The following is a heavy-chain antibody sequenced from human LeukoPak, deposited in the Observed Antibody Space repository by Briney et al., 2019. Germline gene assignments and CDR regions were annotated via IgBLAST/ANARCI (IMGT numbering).Heavy chain of an antibody. J-gene: IGHJ4*02. CDR3: ARRRAVTRVGIFFDY. Sequence: TGGSLRLSCAASGFTFSSYWMSWVRQPPGKGLEWIGSIYYSGSTYYNPSLKSRVTISVDTSKNQFSLKLSSVTAADTAVYYCARRRAVTRVGIFFDYWGQGTLVTVSS. CDR2: IYYSGST. CDR1: GFTFSSYW. D-gene: IGHD2-15*01. V-gene: IGHV4-39*01.